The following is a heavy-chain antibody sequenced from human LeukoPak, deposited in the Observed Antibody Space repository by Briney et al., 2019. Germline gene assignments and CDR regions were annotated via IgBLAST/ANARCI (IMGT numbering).Heavy chain of an antibody. CDR1: GGSISSYY. V-gene: IGHV4-59*08. J-gene: IGHJ3*02. D-gene: IGHD1-14*01. CDR3: ARRTRYTKGAFDI. Sequence: SETLSLTCTVSGGSISSYYWSWIRQPPGKGLEWIGYIYYSGSTNYNPSLKSRVTISVDTSKNQFSLKLSSVTAADTAVYYCARRTRYTKGAFDIWGQGTMVTVSS. CDR2: IYYSGST.